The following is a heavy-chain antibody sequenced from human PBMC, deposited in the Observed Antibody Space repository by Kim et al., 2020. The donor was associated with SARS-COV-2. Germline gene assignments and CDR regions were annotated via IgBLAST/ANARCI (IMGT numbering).Heavy chain of an antibody. CDR3: ARHYFDSFGYYSPFDY. CDR1: GDSVTSGSYY. Sequence: SETLSLTCTVSGDSVTSGSYYWGWLRQPPGKGLEWIATIYYSGNTYYNPSLKSRVTISVDTSKNQFSLNLSSVTAADTAVYFWARHYFDSFGYYSPFDYWGQGALVTVSS. V-gene: IGHV4-39*01. D-gene: IGHD3-22*01. J-gene: IGHJ4*02. CDR2: IYYSGNT.